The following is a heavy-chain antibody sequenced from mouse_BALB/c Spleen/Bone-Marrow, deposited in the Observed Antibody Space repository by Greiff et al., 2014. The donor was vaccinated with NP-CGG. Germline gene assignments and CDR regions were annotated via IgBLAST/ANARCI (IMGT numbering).Heavy chain of an antibody. V-gene: IGHV1-14*01. Sequence: EVQLQQSGPELVKPGASVKMSCKASGYTFTGYVMHRVKQKPGQGLEWIGYINPYSDGTKYNEKFKGKATLTSDKSSSTAYMELSSLTSEDSAVYYCAREGGLRRGDYYVMDYWGQGTSVTVSS. CDR1: GYTFTGYV. CDR2: INPYSDGT. CDR3: AREGGLRRGDYYVMDY. D-gene: IGHD2-4*01. J-gene: IGHJ4*01.